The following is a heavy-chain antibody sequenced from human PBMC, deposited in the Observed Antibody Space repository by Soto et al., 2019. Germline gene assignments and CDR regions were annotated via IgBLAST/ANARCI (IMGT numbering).Heavy chain of an antibody. CDR1: GFTFNSYA. D-gene: IGHD5-18*01. V-gene: IGHV3-23*01. CDR2: ISGSGGST. Sequence: GGSLRLSCAAPGFTFNSYAMSWVRQAPGKGLDCVSAISGSGGSTYYADSVKGRFTISRDNSKNTLYLQMNSLRAEDTAVYYCAKIPPGYSYGYFYFDYWGQGT. CDR3: AKIPPGYSYGYFYFDY. J-gene: IGHJ4*02.